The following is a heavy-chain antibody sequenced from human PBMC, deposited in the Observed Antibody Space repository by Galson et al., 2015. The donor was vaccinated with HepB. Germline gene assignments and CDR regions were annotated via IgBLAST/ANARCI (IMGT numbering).Heavy chain of an antibody. CDR2: IYSGVSA. V-gene: IGHV3-53*01. D-gene: IGHD5-12*01. J-gene: IGHJ4*02. CDR3: ARVRRRSGYGRVGSFDH. Sequence: SLRLSCAASGFTVSSNYMTWVRQAPGKGLECVSVIYSGVSAYHADSVKGRFTFSRDNSKNTVYLQMNSLRAVDTAVYYCARVRRRSGYGRVGSFDHWGQGALVTVSS. CDR1: GFTVSSNY.